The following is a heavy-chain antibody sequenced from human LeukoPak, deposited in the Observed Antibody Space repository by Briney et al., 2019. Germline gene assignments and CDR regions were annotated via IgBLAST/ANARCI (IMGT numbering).Heavy chain of an antibody. J-gene: IGHJ3*02. CDR2: ISYDGSDK. D-gene: IGHD1-26*01. CDR1: GFSFSSHG. V-gene: IGHV3-30*18. Sequence: GGSLRLSCTASGFSFSSHGMHWVRQAPGKGLEWVAVISYDGSDKNYADSVKGRFTITRENSKDTLYLQMNSLGSEDTAVYYCGKGPILRTKRGAFDIWGQGTMVIVSS. CDR3: GKGPILRTKRGAFDI.